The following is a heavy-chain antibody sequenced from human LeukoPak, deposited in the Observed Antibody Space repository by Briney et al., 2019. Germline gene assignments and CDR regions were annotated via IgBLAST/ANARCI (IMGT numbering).Heavy chain of an antibody. CDR3: ARGESVVTRAFDY. D-gene: IGHD2-21*02. V-gene: IGHV3-30*04. J-gene: IGHJ4*02. Sequence: GGSLRLSCAASRFTFSNYAMHWVRQVPGKGLEWVAVISYDGSNKYYADSVKGRFTISRDNSKNTLYLQMNSLRAEDTAVYYCARGESVVTRAFDYWGRGTLVTVSS. CDR1: RFTFSNYA. CDR2: ISYDGSNK.